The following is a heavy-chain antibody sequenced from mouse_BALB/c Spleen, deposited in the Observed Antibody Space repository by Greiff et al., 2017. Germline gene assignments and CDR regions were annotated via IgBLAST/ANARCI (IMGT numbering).Heavy chain of an antibody. D-gene: IGHD2-2*01. V-gene: IGHV2-2*02. J-gene: IGHJ3*01. CDR3: ARVPYGYDSAWFAY. CDR2: IWSGGST. Sequence: VKLMESGPGLVQPSQSLSITCTVSGFSLTSYGVHWVRQSPGKGLEWLGVIWSGGSTDYNAAFISRLSISKDNSKSQVFFKMNSLQANDTAIYYCARVPYGYDSAWFAYWGQGTLVTVSA. CDR1: GFSLTSYG.